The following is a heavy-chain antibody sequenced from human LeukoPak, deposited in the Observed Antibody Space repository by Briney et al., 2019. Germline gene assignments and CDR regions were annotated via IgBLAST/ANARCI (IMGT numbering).Heavy chain of an antibody. D-gene: IGHD3-9*01. Sequence: GGSLRLSCAASGFTFSSYSMNCVRQAPGKGLEWVSSISSSGSYIYYADSVKGRFTISRDNAKNSLFLQMNSLRVEDTAVYYCARALTGYLIDYWGQGTLVTVSS. J-gene: IGHJ4*02. CDR1: GFTFSSYS. V-gene: IGHV3-21*01. CDR2: ISSSGSYI. CDR3: ARALTGYLIDY.